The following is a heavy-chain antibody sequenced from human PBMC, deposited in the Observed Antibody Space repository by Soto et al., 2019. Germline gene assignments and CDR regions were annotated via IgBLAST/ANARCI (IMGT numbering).Heavy chain of an antibody. V-gene: IGHV3-33*06. J-gene: IGHJ4*02. CDR2: IWYDGSNK. Sequence: QVQLVESGGGVVQPGRSLRLSCAASGFTFSSYGMHWVRQAPGKGLEWVAVIWYDGSNKYYADSVKGRFTISRDNSKNTLYLQMNSLRAEDTAVYYCAKDYGDYVGRTIDCWGQGTLVTVSS. D-gene: IGHD4-17*01. CDR1: GFTFSSYG. CDR3: AKDYGDYVGRTIDC.